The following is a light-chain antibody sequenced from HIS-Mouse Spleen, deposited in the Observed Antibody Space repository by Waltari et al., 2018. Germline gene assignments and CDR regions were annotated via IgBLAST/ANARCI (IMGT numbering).Light chain of an antibody. Sequence: LTQPASVSGSPGQSITISCTGTSSDVGGYNYVPWYQQHPGKAPKLIIYDVSNRPYGVSNRFSGSKSGNTASLTISGLQAEDEADYYCSSYTSSSTEVFGGGTKLTVL. V-gene: IGLV2-14*03. CDR1: SSDVGGYNY. CDR3: SSYTSSSTEV. CDR2: DVS. J-gene: IGLJ2*01.